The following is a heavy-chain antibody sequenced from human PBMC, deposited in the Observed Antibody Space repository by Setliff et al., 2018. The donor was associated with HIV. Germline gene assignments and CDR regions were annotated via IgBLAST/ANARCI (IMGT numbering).Heavy chain of an antibody. D-gene: IGHD2-2*01. CDR1: GYTFTNFA. CDR3: ARGVNTVVVPVAVYFQY. V-gene: IGHV1-3*04. J-gene: IGHJ1*01. CDR2: IDTINGNT. Sequence: ASVKVSCKASGYTFTNFAMYWVRQAPGQRPEWMGWIDTINGNTKYSQNFQGRVTITRDTSAGTAYMDLSSLRSEDTAVYYCARGVNTVVVPVAVYFQYWGQGTLVTVSP.